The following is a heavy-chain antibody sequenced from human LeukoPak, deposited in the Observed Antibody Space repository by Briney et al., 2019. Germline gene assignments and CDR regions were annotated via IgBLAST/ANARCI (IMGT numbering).Heavy chain of an antibody. CDR2: MNPNSGNT. CDR3: ARLPTYYDFWSGLKKYYYYGMDV. D-gene: IGHD3-3*01. Sequence: ASVKVSCKASGYTFTSYDINWMRQATGQGLKWMGWMNPNSGNTGYAQKFQGRVTMTRNTSISTAYMELSSLRSEDTAVYYCARLPTYYDFWSGLKKYYYYGMDVWGQGTTVTVSS. V-gene: IGHV1-8*01. J-gene: IGHJ6*02. CDR1: GYTFTSYD.